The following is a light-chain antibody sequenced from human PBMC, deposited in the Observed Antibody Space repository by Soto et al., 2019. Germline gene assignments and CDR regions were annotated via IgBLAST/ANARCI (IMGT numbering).Light chain of an antibody. Sequence: EIVMTQSPATLSVSPGERAALSCRASQSISTNLAWYQQKPGQAPRLLISGASTRATDIPARFSGSGSGTEFTLTISSLQSEDFAVYYCQQYNNWPPYTFGQGTKLEIK. V-gene: IGKV3-15*01. CDR2: GAS. CDR1: QSISTN. J-gene: IGKJ2*01. CDR3: QQYNNWPPYT.